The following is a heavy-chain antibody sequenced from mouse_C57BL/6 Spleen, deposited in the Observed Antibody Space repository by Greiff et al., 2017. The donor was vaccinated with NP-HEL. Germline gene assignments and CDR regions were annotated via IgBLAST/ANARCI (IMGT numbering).Heavy chain of an antibody. CDR1: GYTFTDYY. CDR3: ARRGAYYAMGY. CDR2: INPYNGGT. J-gene: IGHJ4*01. V-gene: IGHV1-19*01. Sequence: VQLQQSGPVLVKPGASVKMSCKASGYTFTDYYMNWVKQSHGKSLEWIGVINPYNGGTSYNQKFKGKATLTVDKSSSTAYMELNSLTSEDSAVYYCARRGAYYAMGYWGQGTSVTVSS.